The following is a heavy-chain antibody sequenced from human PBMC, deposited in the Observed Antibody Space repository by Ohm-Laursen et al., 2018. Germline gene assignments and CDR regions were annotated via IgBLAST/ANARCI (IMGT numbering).Heavy chain of an antibody. Sequence: SSVKVSCKASGGTFSSYAISWVRQAPGQGLEWMGGIIPIFGTANYAQKFQGRVTITADESTSTAYMELSSLRSEDTAVYYCARKRGFWSGYSPEGYYYYYYGMDVWGQGTTVTVSS. D-gene: IGHD3-3*01. CDR1: GGTFSSYA. CDR3: ARKRGFWSGYSPEGYYYYYYGMDV. J-gene: IGHJ6*02. CDR2: IIPIFGTA. V-gene: IGHV1-69*01.